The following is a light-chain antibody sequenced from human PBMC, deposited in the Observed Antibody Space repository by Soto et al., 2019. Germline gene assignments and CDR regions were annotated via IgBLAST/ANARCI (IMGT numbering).Light chain of an antibody. J-gene: IGKJ2*01. CDR3: LQHNTYPYT. Sequence: DIQMTQSPSSLSASVGDRVSITCRASQGIRNALGWYRQKPGKAPERLMYSASILQTGVPSRFSGSGSGTXXXXXXXXXXXXXFATYYCLQHNTYPYTFGQXTRLDIK. V-gene: IGKV1-17*01. CDR2: SAS. CDR1: QGIRNA.